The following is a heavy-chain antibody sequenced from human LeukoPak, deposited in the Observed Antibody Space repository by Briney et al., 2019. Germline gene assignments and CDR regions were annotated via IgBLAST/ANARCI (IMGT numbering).Heavy chain of an antibody. CDR1: GYRFTSYW. CDR3: ARVGYCTSSSCYEEFDH. Sequence: GASLKISCKGSGYRFTSYWTNWVRQMPGKGLEWMGRVDPSDSYTNYSPSFQGHVTISADKSISTAYLQWSSLKASDTAMYYCARVGYCTSSSCYEEFDHWGQGTLVTVSS. CDR2: VDPSDSYT. V-gene: IGHV5-10-1*01. J-gene: IGHJ4*02. D-gene: IGHD2-2*01.